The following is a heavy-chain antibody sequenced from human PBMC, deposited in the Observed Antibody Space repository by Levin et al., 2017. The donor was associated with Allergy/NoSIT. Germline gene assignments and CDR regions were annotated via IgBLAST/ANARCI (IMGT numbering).Heavy chain of an antibody. J-gene: IGHJ4*02. CDR2: INPNSDDT. Sequence: ASVKVSCKASGYTLTDYYMHWVRQAPGQGLEWMGWINPNSDDTNCEHKFQDRVTMTRDTSISTTYMELSRLRSDDTAVYYCARLLGFCSGGSCYGSWDFDYWGQGTLVTVSS. V-gene: IGHV1-2*02. CDR3: ARLLGFCSGGSCYGSWDFDY. D-gene: IGHD2-15*01. CDR1: GYTLTDYY.